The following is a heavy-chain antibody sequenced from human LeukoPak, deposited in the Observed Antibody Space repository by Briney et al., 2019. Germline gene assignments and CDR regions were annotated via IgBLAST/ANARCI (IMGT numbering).Heavy chain of an antibody. CDR2: INPNSGGT. CDR3: ARGGSTVTTRYNWFDP. J-gene: IGHJ5*02. D-gene: IGHD4-17*01. Sequence: ASVKVSCKDSGYTFTGYYMHWVRQAPGQGLEWMGWINPNSGGTNYAQKFQGRVTMTRDTSISTAYMELSRLRSDDTAVYYCARGGSTVTTRYNWFDPWGQGTPVTVSS. CDR1: GYTFTGYY. V-gene: IGHV1-2*02.